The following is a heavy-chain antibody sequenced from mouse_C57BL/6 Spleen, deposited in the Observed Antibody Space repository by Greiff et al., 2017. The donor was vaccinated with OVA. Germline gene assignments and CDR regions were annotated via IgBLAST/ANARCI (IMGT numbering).Heavy chain of an antibody. D-gene: IGHD2-4*01. CDR3: ARGGDYDAYAMDY. V-gene: IGHV1-59*01. CDR1: GYTFTSYW. CDR2: IDPSDSYT. J-gene: IGHJ4*01. Sequence: VQLQQSGAELVRPGTSVKLSCKASGYTFTSYWMHWVKQRPGQGLEWIGVIDPSDSYTNYNQKFKGKATLTVDTSSSTAYMQLSSLTSEDSAVYYCARGGDYDAYAMDYWGQGTSVTVSS.